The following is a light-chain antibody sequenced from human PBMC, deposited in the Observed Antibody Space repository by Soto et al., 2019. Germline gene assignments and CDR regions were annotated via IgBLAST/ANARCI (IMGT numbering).Light chain of an antibody. Sequence: IVMTQSPATLSVSPGERSRLSCRASQNIYSNVAWYQQRPGQAPRLLIYRASTRATGIPATFSGSGSGTEFTLTISSLQSEDFTVYSCLQYQNLWAFGQVTKVDIK. J-gene: IGKJ1*01. CDR1: QNIYSN. CDR2: RAS. V-gene: IGKV3-15*01. CDR3: LQYQNLWA.